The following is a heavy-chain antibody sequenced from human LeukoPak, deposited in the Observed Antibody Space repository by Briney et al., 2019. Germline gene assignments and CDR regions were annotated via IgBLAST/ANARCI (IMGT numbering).Heavy chain of an antibody. Sequence: SETLSLTCAVYGGSFSGYYWSWIRQPPGKGLEWIGEINHSGSTNYNPSLKSRVTISVDTSKNQFSLKLSSVTAADTAVYYCARSTMNWRNKITFDYWGQGTLVTVSS. V-gene: IGHV4-34*01. CDR3: ARSTMNWRNKITFDY. D-gene: IGHD1-1*01. J-gene: IGHJ4*02. CDR1: GGSFSGYY. CDR2: INHSGST.